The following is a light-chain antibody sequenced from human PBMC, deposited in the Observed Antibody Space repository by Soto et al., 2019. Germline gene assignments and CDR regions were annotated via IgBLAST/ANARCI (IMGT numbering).Light chain of an antibody. Sequence: QSVLTQPASVPGSPGQSITISCTGTSGDVGAYDFVSWYQHHPGRAPRLVIYDVSRRPAGASDRFSGSKSGSTASLTISSLQAEDEADYYCVSFTVHYSYVFGTGTKVTVL. CDR3: VSFTVHYSYV. CDR2: DVS. V-gene: IGLV2-14*01. CDR1: SGDVGAYDF. J-gene: IGLJ1*01.